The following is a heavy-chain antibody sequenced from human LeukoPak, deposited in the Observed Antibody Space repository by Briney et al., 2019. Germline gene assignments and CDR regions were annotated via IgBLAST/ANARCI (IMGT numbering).Heavy chain of an antibody. D-gene: IGHD1-7*01. V-gene: IGHV4-38-2*02. CDR3: ARQNYGAATIKY. CDR2: IYHSGST. J-gene: IGHJ4*02. Sequence: SETLSLTCTVSGYSISNGYYWGWVRQPPGKGLEWIGSIYHSGSTYYNPSLKSRVTVSVDTSKNQFSLKLSSVTAADTAVYFCARQNYGAATIKYWGQGTLVTVSS. CDR1: GYSISNGYY.